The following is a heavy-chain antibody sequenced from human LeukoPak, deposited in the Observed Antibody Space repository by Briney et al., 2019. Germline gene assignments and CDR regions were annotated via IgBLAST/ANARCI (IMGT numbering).Heavy chain of an antibody. CDR3: ARHCCSGPAKRVFDI. CDR1: GGSITSSSYY. J-gene: IGHJ3*02. Sequence: PSETLSLTCTVSGGSITSSSYYWGWVRQPPGKGLEWIGSIYYSGSTYNNPSLKSRVTTSIDTSKNQFSLKLTSVTAADTAVYHCARHCCSGPAKRVFDIWGQGTMVTVSS. V-gene: IGHV4-39*01. CDR2: IYYSGST. D-gene: IGHD2-15*01.